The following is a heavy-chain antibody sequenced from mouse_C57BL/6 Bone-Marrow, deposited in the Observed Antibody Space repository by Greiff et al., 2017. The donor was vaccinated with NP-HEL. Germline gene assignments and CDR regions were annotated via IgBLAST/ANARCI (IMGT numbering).Heavy chain of an antibody. CDR3: ARSSRWLLRYYYAMDY. Sequence: VQLKESGPELVKPGASVKIPCKASGYTFTDYNMDWVKQSHGKSLEWIGDINPNNGGTIYNQKFKGKATLTVDKSSSTAYMELRSLTSEDTAVYYCARSSRWLLRYYYAMDYWGQGTSVTVSS. V-gene: IGHV1-18*01. J-gene: IGHJ4*01. CDR1: GYTFTDYN. D-gene: IGHD2-3*01. CDR2: INPNNGGT.